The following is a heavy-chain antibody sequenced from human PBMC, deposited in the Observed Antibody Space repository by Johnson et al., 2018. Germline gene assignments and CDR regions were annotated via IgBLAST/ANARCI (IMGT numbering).Heavy chain of an antibody. Sequence: VQLVESGGGLVKPGGSLRLSCAASGFTFSSYSMNWVRQAPGKGLEWVSSISSSSSYIYYADSVKGRFTISRDNAKNSLYLQMNSLSADDTAVYSCARAADFWSGYYWSYYYYDMDVWGKGTTVTVSS. CDR3: ARAADFWSGYYWSYYYYDMDV. V-gene: IGHV3-21*01. CDR2: ISSSSSYI. CDR1: GFTFSSYS. J-gene: IGHJ6*03. D-gene: IGHD3-3*01.